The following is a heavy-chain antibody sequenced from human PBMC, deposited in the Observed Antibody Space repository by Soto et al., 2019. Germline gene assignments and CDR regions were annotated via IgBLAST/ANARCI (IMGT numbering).Heavy chain of an antibody. J-gene: IGHJ5*02. Sequence: QVQLQQWGAGLLKPSETLSLTCAVYGGSFSGYYWSWIRQPPGKGLEWIGEINHSGSTNYNPSLKRRVTISVDTSKNQFSLKLSSVTAADTAVYYCARSVRRGALGNWFDPWGQGTLVTVSS. CDR3: ARSVRRGALGNWFDP. V-gene: IGHV4-34*01. CDR2: INHSGST. CDR1: GGSFSGYY. D-gene: IGHD3-10*01.